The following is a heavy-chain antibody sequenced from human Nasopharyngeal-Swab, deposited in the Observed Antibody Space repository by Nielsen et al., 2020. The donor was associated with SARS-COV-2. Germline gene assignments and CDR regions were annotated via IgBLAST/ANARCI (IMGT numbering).Heavy chain of an antibody. Sequence: GGSLRLSCAASGFTFSGSAMHWVRQASGKGLEWVGRIRSKANSYATAYAASVKGRFTISRDDSKNTLYLQMNSLRAEDTAVYYCAKTPYPWELVGAFDIWGQGTMVTVSS. CDR1: GFTFSGSA. D-gene: IGHD1-26*01. CDR2: IRSKANSYAT. CDR3: AKTPYPWELVGAFDI. J-gene: IGHJ3*02. V-gene: IGHV3-73*01.